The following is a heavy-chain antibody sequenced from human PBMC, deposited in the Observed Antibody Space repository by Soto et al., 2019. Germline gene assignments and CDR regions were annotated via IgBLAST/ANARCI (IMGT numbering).Heavy chain of an antibody. CDR3: TRGAGEHQKLEGYFYGLDV. V-gene: IGHV3-72*01. Sequence: RGGSLRLFSAASGYTLSDHYMDWVRQAPGKGLEWVGRTRNKANSYTTEYAASVKGRFTISRDNSENSLCLQMNSLKTDDTAVYYCTRGAGEHQKLEGYFYGLDVWGLGTTVPVS. J-gene: IGHJ6*02. D-gene: IGHD3-22*01. CDR2: TRNKANSYTT. CDR1: GYTLSDHY.